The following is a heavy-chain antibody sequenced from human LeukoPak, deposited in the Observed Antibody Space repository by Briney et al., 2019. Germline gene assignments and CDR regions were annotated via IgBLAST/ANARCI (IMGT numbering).Heavy chain of an antibody. J-gene: IGHJ4*01. V-gene: IGHV3-74*01. Sequence: GGSLRLSCVASEFNFFSYGMQWVRQAPGKGLVWVSRIFADGSTTIYADSVKGRFTISRDNAKNTLYLQMNSLRAEDTAVYYCARELHRGVTLDYWGQGTLITVSP. CDR1: EFNFFSYG. D-gene: IGHD2-21*02. CDR3: ARELHRGVTLDY. CDR2: IFADGSTT.